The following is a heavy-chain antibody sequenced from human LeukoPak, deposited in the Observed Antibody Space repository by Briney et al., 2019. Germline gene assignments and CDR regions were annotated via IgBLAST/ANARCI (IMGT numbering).Heavy chain of an antibody. CDR1: GFTFSSYW. Sequence: PGGSLRLSCAASGFTFSSYWMNWVRQAPGKGLEWVSYISSSGSTIYYADSVKGRFTISRDNAKNSLYLQMNSLRAEDTAVYYCARGSYFMSTPLYFDYWGQGTLVTVSS. CDR2: ISSSGSTI. J-gene: IGHJ4*02. V-gene: IGHV3-48*04. D-gene: IGHD5/OR15-5a*01. CDR3: ARGSYFMSTPLYFDY.